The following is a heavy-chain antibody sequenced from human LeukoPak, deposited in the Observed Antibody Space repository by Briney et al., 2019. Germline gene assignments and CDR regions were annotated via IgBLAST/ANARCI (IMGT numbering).Heavy chain of an antibody. Sequence: GGSLRLSCAASTLTVSSNYMSWVRQAPGKGLEWVSAIHSGGSTYYADSVKGRFTISRDNSKNTLYLQMNSLRAEDTAVYYCTGADYNYGFFDHWGQGTLVTVSS. J-gene: IGHJ4*02. CDR2: IHSGGST. V-gene: IGHV3-66*01. D-gene: IGHD5-24*01. CDR1: TLTVSSNY. CDR3: TGADYNYGFFDH.